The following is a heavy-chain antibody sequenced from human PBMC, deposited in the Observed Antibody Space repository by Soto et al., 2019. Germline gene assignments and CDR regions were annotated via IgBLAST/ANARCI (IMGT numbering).Heavy chain of an antibody. CDR2: IYYGGSA. Sequence: SETLSLTCTVSGASISSYYWTWIRQSPGKGLEWIGDIYYGGSANYNPSLKSRVTISVDTSKNQFSLKLSSVTAADTAVYYCAREKVLRYFDWFQGSLVTVSS. D-gene: IGHD3-9*01. V-gene: IGHV4-59*12. CDR1: GASISSYY. J-gene: IGHJ4*02. CDR3: AREKVLRYFD.